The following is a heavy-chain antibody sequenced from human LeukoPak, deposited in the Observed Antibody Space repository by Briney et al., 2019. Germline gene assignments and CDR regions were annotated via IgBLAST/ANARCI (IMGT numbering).Heavy chain of an antibody. V-gene: IGHV3-74*01. D-gene: IGHD3-10*01. CDR1: GFTFSSYW. Sequence: GGSLRLSCAASGFTFSSYWMHWVRQAPGKGLVWVSRINSDGSSTSYADSVKGRFTISRDNAKNTLYLQMNSLRAEDTAVYYCARAGAMVRGVIIPDYYGMDVWGRGTTVTVSS. J-gene: IGHJ6*02. CDR3: ARAGAMVRGVIIPDYYGMDV. CDR2: INSDGSST.